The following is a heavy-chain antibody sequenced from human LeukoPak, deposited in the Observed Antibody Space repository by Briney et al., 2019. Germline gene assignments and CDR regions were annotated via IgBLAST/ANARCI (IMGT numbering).Heavy chain of an antibody. CDR1: GYTFTGYY. Sequence: GASVKVSCKASGYTFTGYYMHWVRQAPGQGLEWMGWINPNSGGTNYAQKFQGRVTMTRDTSISTAYMELSRLRSDDTAVYYRARARDGYRSVLDPWGQGTLVTVSS. CDR2: INPNSGGT. CDR3: ARARDGYRSVLDP. D-gene: IGHD5-24*01. J-gene: IGHJ5*02. V-gene: IGHV1-2*02.